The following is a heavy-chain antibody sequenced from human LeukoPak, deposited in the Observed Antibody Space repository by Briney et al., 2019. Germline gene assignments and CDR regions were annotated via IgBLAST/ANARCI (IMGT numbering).Heavy chain of an antibody. CDR2: IYFNGNT. J-gene: IGHJ6*03. V-gene: IGHV4-39*01. Sequence: PSETLSLTCTVSGGSISSGNHYWGWIRKPPGKGLEWIGTIYFNGNTYSTPSLKSRVTMSVDTSENQFSLKLSSVTAADMAVYYCVRHLTVLYYYIDVWGTGTTVTVSS. CDR1: GGSISSGNHY. D-gene: IGHD2-8*02. CDR3: VRHLTVLYYYIDV.